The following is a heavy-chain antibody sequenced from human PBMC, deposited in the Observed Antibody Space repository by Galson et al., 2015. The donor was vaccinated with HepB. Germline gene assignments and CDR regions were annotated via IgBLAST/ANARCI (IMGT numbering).Heavy chain of an antibody. CDR1: GGSFSSYY. CDR3: ARGRGRFLDRRMGMDV. D-gene: IGHD3-3*01. J-gene: IGHJ6*02. V-gene: IGHV4-34*01. CDR2: INHSGST. Sequence: ETLSLTCAVYGGSFSSYYWSWIRQPPGKGLEWIGEINHSGSTNYNPSLKSRVTISVDTSKNQFSLKLSSVTAADTAVYYCARGRGRFLDRRMGMDVWGQGTTVTVSS.